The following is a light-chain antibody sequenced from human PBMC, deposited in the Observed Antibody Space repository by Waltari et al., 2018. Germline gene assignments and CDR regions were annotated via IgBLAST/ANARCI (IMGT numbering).Light chain of an antibody. CDR3: QQHNSYPWT. J-gene: IGKJ1*01. V-gene: IGKV1-5*03. CDR1: QSISSW. CDR2: KAS. Sequence: DIQMTQSPSTLSASVGDSVTITCRASQSISSWFAWYQQKPGKAPKLLIYKASSLESGAPSRFSGSGSGTEFTLTISSLQPGDFGTYYCQQHNSYPWTFGQGTKVEIK.